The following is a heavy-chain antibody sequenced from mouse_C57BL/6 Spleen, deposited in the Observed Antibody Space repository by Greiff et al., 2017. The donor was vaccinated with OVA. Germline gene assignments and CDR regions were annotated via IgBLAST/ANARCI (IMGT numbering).Heavy chain of an antibody. J-gene: IGHJ4*01. CDR2: IDPSDSYT. CDR3: ARGSSGSMDY. Sequence: QVQLQQPGAELVMPGASVKLSCKASGYTFTSYWMHWVKQRPGQGLEWIGEIDPSDSYTNYNQKFKGKATLNVDKSSSTAYMQLSSLTSEDSAVYCSARGSSGSMDYWGQRTSVTVST. V-gene: IGHV1-69*01. CDR1: GYTFTSYW. D-gene: IGHD3-2*02.